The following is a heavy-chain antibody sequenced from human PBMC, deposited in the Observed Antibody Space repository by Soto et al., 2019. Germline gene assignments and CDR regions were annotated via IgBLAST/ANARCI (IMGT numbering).Heavy chain of an antibody. CDR1: GYTFTRFG. CDR2: ISSYNGDT. J-gene: IGHJ6*02. D-gene: IGHD5-12*01. Sequence: QVQLVQSGAEVKKPGASVNVSCKASGYTFTRFGISWARQAPGQGPDWMGWISSYNGDTNYAQTFQDRVTMTTDTSTSNAYMEQRSLRSGDKAVYYCAREGVAPYYYFGMYIWGQGTPVTVSS. V-gene: IGHV1-18*01. CDR3: AREGVAPYYYFGMYI.